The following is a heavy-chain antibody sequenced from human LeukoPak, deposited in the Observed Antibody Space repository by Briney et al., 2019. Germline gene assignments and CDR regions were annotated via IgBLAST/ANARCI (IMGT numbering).Heavy chain of an antibody. CDR2: MYGGMRDT. J-gene: IGHJ5*02. CDR3: ARDLGLRGST. Sequence: GGSLRLSCEASGLTFSNSWMHWVRQIPGKGLVWVSRMYGGMRDTSYADSVKGRFTISRDNAKNTVYLQMNSLRGEDTAVYYCARDLGLRGSTWGQGTLVTVSS. V-gene: IGHV3-74*01. CDR1: GLTFSNSW. D-gene: IGHD5-12*01.